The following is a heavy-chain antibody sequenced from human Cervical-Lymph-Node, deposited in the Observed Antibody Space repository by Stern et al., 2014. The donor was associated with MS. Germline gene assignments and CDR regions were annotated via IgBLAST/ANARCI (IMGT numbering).Heavy chain of an antibody. D-gene: IGHD1-14*01. CDR1: GFTFSNYG. J-gene: IGHJ4*02. Sequence: VQLEESGGDVVQPGKSLRLSCAASGFTFSNYGMHWVRQAPGKGLEWVAVIWRDGSEKYYAYSVKGRFTVSRDNSKNTVYLQMNSLRAEDTALYYCATITPVDYWGQGTLVIVSS. V-gene: IGHV3-33*01. CDR3: ATITPVDY. CDR2: IWRDGSEK.